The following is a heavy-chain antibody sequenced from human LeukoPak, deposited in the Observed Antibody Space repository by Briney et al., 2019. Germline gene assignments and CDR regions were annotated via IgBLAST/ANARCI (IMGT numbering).Heavy chain of an antibody. J-gene: IGHJ3*02. CDR3: ARRTSGAFAI. CDR1: GFPFSDHE. Sequence: GGSLRLSCAASGFPFSDHEMNWVRQAPGKGLEWVSYISSSGSDKYYPDSVKGRFTISRDIAKNSLYLQMNSLRAEDTAVYYCARRTSGAFAIWGQGTKATVSS. V-gene: IGHV3-48*03. CDR2: ISSSGSDK.